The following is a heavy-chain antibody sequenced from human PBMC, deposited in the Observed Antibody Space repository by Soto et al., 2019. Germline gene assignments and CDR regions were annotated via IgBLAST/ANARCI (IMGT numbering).Heavy chain of an antibody. CDR3: ARESSSGWYSDDAFDI. D-gene: IGHD6-19*01. CDR1: GGTFSSYT. CDR2: IIPILGIA. J-gene: IGHJ3*02. Sequence: GASVNVSCKASGGTFSSYTISWVRQAPGQGLEWMGRIIPILGIANYAQKFQGRVTITADKSTSTAYMELSSLRSEDTAVYYCARESSSGWYSDDAFDIWGQGTMVTVSS. V-gene: IGHV1-69*04.